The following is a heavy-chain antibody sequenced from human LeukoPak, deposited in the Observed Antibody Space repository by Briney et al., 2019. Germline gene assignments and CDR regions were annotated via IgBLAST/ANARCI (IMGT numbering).Heavy chain of an antibody. D-gene: IGHD1-26*01. V-gene: IGHV3-7*01. CDR1: GFTFSRFW. Sequence: GGSLRLSCEASGFTFSRFWMNWVRQAPGKGLEWVANIKQDGSEKYYVDSVKGRFTISRDNAKNSLYLQMNSLRAEDTAVYYCASGYSGSYYHFDYWGQGTLVTVSS. CDR3: ASGYSGSYYHFDY. J-gene: IGHJ4*02. CDR2: IKQDGSEK.